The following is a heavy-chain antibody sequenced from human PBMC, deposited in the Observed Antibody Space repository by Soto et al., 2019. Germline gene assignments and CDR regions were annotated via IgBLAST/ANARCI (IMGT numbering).Heavy chain of an antibody. V-gene: IGHV4-31*03. J-gene: IGHJ5*02. Sequence: QVQLQESGPGLVKPSQTLSLTCTVSGGSISSGGYYWSWIRQHPGKGLEWIGYIYYSGSTYYNPSLKSRVTISVDTSKNQFSLKLSSVTAADTAVYCCARAPQYYDFWSGYYPNWFDPWGQGTLVTVSS. CDR1: GGSISSGGYY. CDR3: ARAPQYYDFWSGYYPNWFDP. CDR2: IYYSGST. D-gene: IGHD3-3*01.